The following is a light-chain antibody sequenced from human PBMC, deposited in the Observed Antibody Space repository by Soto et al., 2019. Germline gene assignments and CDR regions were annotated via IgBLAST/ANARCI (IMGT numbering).Light chain of an antibody. CDR1: QSIRSSY. CDR3: QHYGASPWT. CDR2: GAS. V-gene: IGKV3-20*01. J-gene: IGKJ1*01. Sequence: EIVMTQSPCTLSVSPEEIDTLSCRASQSIRSSYLAWYQQKPGQAPRLLFYGASSRDTGIPDRFSGSGSGTDFTLTISRLEPEDFAVYYCQHYGASPWTFGQGTKVDIK.